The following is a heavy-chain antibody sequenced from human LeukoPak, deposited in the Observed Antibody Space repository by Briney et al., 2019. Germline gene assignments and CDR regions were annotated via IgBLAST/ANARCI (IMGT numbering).Heavy chain of an antibody. CDR3: ARGAATGDFFDY. Sequence: SETLSLTCTVSGGSISSYYWSWIRQPPGKGLEWIGNIYYSGSTNYNPSLKSRVTISVDASNNRFSLKLGSVTAADTAVYYCARGAATGDFFDYWGQGTQVTVSS. CDR2: IYYSGST. D-gene: IGHD2-21*01. J-gene: IGHJ4*02. CDR1: GGSISSYY. V-gene: IGHV4-59*01.